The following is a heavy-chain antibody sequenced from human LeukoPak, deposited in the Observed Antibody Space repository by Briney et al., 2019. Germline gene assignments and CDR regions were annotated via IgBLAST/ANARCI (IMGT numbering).Heavy chain of an antibody. Sequence: GGSLRLSCAASGFTFSSYAMHWVRQAPGKGLEYVSAISSNGGSTYYANSVKGRFTISRDNSKNTLYLQMGSLRAEDMAVYYCARGHYVDRVGLRFLEWSPMDVWGQGTTVTVSS. V-gene: IGHV3-64*01. CDR1: GFTFSSYA. CDR3: ARGHYVDRVGLRFLEWSPMDV. CDR2: ISSNGGST. J-gene: IGHJ6*02. D-gene: IGHD3-3*01.